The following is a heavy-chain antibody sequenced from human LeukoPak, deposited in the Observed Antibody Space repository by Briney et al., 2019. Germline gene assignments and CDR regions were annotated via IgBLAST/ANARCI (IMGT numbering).Heavy chain of an antibody. J-gene: IGHJ4*02. CDR3: AREGGYSYAFDY. CDR2: ITPFNGNT. D-gene: IGHD5-18*01. Sequence: ASVKVSCKASGYTFTYRYLHWVRQAPGQALEWMGWITPFNGNTNYAQKFQGRVTITADESTSTAYMELSSLRSEDTAVYYCAREGGYSYAFDYWGQGTLVTVSS. CDR1: GYTFTYRY. V-gene: IGHV1-45*02.